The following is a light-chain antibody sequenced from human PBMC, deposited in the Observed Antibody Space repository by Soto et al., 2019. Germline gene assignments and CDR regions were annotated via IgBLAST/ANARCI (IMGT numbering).Light chain of an antibody. CDR3: QQYNSNPLT. J-gene: IGKJ4*01. V-gene: IGKV1-5*03. CDR2: KAS. Sequence: DLQMTQSPSTLSASVGDRVTITCRASQSISSWLAWYQQKPGKAPKLLIYKASSLESGVPSRFSGSGSGTEFTLTLNSLQPDDFATYYCQQYNSNPLTFGGGTKVEIK. CDR1: QSISSW.